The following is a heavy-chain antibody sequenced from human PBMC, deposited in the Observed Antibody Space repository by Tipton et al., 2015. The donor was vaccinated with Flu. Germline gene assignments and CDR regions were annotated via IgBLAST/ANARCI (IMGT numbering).Heavy chain of an antibody. CDR1: GYSISTGYY. CDR3: SRSTYYYGSGGSDY. D-gene: IGHD3-10*01. V-gene: IGHV4-38-2*01. CDR2: ISHSGST. J-gene: IGHJ4*02. Sequence: TLSLTCAVSGYSISTGYYWGWIRQPPGKGLEWIGSISHSGSTYYKPSLKSRVTISLDTFQNQFSLKLNSVTAADTAVYYCSRSTYYYGSGGSDYWGQGTLVTVSS.